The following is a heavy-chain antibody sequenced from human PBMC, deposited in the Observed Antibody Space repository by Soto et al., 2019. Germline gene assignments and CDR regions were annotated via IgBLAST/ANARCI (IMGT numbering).Heavy chain of an antibody. Sequence: PSETLSLTCTVSGGSISSSSYYWGWIRQPPGKGLEWIGSIYYSGSTYYNPSLKSRVTISVDTSKNQFSLKLSSVTAADTAVYYCARSEAYYYGSGSYRSGDNYYYGMGVWGQGTTVTVSS. J-gene: IGHJ6*02. V-gene: IGHV4-39*01. CDR1: GGSISSSSYY. D-gene: IGHD3-10*01. CDR3: ARSEAYYYGSGSYRSGDNYYYGMGV. CDR2: IYYSGST.